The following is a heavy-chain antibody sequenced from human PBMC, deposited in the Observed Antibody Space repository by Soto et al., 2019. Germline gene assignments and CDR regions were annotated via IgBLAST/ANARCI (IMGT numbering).Heavy chain of an antibody. J-gene: IGHJ4*02. CDR3: ARPPGYISDWHYFDL. CDR1: VYSFINFY. V-gene: IGHV1-2*02. CDR2: ISPKSGGT. Sequence: XSVKVSCKASVYSFINFYMHWVRQAPGQGFEWMGRISPKSGGTNYAQKFQGRVRMTWDTSLKTAYMELSSLMSEDTAVYYCARPPGYISDWHYFDLWGQGTQVTVSS. D-gene: IGHD2-21*02.